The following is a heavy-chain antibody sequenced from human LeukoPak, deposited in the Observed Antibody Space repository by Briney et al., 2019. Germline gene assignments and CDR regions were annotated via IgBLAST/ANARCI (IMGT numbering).Heavy chain of an antibody. CDR2: INRRGTYT. V-gene: IGHV3-21*04. CDR3: ARDSGNDWHSESYHCDYGLDV. J-gene: IGHJ6*02. D-gene: IGHD5-12*01. Sequence: GGSVRLSCAASGFIFTTYTMHWVRQAPGKGPEWMSPINRRGTYTYYAQTVKGRFTISSDNPNNTLYLQLNSLRAEDTAVYYCARDSGNDWHSESYHCDYGLDVWGQGTTVTVSS. CDR1: GFIFTTYT.